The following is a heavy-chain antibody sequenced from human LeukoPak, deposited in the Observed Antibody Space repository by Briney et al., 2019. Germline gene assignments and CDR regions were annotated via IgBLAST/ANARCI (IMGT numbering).Heavy chain of an antibody. Sequence: GSLRLSCAASGFTFRSYWMHWVRQAPGKGLVWVSRINSDGSSTSYADSVKGRFTISSDNAKNTLYLQMKSLRAEDTAVYYCARDGSNPPYYYYYYMDVWGTGTTVTVSS. J-gene: IGHJ6*03. D-gene: IGHD4-11*01. CDR2: INSDGSST. V-gene: IGHV3-74*01. CDR1: GFTFRSYW. CDR3: ARDGSNPPYYYYYYMDV.